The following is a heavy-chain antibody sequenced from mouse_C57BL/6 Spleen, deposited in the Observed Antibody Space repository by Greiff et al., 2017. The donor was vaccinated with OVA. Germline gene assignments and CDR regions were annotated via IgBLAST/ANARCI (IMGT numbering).Heavy chain of an antibody. CDR3: ARGYYGSSSRFDY. CDR2: IYPGSGST. CDR1: GYTFTSYW. D-gene: IGHD1-1*01. Sequence: QVQLQQPGAELVKPGASVKMSCKASGYTFTSYWITWVKQRPGQGLEWIGDIYPGSGSTNYNEKFKSKATLTVDTSSSTAYMQLSSLTSEDSAVYYCARGYYGSSSRFDYWGQGTTLTVSS. J-gene: IGHJ2*01. V-gene: IGHV1-55*01.